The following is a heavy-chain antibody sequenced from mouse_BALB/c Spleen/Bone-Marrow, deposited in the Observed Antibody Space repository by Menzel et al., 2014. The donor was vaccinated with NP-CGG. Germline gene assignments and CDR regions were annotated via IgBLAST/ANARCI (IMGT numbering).Heavy chain of an antibody. V-gene: IGHV5-6-5*01. CDR3: ARVTDTFYYGSSYWYFDV. CDR2: ISSGGST. D-gene: IGHD1-1*01. CDR1: GFTFSSXA. J-gene: IGHJ1*01. Sequence: EVMLVESGGGLVKPGGSLKLSCAASGFTFSSXAXSWVRQTPEKRLEWVASISSGGSTHYPDSVKGRFTISRDNVRNILYLQMSSLRSEDTAMYYCARVTDTFYYGSSYWYFDVWGAGTTVTVSS.